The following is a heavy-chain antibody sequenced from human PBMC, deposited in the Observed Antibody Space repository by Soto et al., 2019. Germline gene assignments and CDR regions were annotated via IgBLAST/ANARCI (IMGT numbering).Heavy chain of an antibody. CDR2: LNPTTGNT. CDR3: ARRARMGAQLWLPFDY. V-gene: IGHV1-8*02. Sequence: ASVKVSCKASGGTFSNFAISWVRQAPGQGLEWMGWLNPTTGNTGYAQNFQGRVTMTGNTSISTAYMELSSLKSEDTAVYYCARRARMGAQLWLPFDYWAQGTLVTVS. J-gene: IGHJ4*02. CDR1: GGTFSNFA. D-gene: IGHD5-18*01.